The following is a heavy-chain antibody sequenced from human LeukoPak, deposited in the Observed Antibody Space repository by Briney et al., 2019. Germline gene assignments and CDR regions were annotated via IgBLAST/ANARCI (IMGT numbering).Heavy chain of an antibody. Sequence: GGSLRLSRAASGFTFSNYAMHWVRQAPGKRREYVSAISRNGGSTYYANSVKGRFTISRDKSKNTVYLKMGRLRAEDMAVYYCARETRRGDAFDIWGQGTMVTVSS. D-gene: IGHD3-16*01. J-gene: IGHJ3*02. CDR1: GFTFSNYA. V-gene: IGHV3-64*01. CDR2: ISRNGGST. CDR3: ARETRRGDAFDI.